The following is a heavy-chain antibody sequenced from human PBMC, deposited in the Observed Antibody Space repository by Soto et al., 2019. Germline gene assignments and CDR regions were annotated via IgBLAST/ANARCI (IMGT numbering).Heavy chain of an antibody. CDR1: GFSLTSPGMC. J-gene: IGHJ6*02. CDR3: ARSIRGPRRFNGMDV. CDR2: IERDDDDK. V-gene: IGHV2-70*13. Sequence: VSGPTLVNPTDTLTVTCTFSGFSLTSPGMCVSWIRQSPGKALEWLALIERDDDDKYYSTSLKTRLTISKDTRKNQVVLTMANMDPADTATYYCARSIRGPRRFNGMDVWGQGTTVTVSS. D-gene: IGHD1-20*01.